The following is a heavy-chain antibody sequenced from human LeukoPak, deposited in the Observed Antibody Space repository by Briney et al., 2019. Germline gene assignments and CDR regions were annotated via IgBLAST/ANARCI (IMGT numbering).Heavy chain of an antibody. CDR3: ARQRGGVSLDY. V-gene: IGHV3-7*01. CDR1: GFTFSSNW. Sequence: GGSLRLSCATSGFTFSSNWMSWVRHAPGRGLDWVANIKPDGSAEYYAASVKGRFTVSRDNAKNSLYLQMNSLRAEDTAVYYCARQRGGVSLDYWGQGTLVTVSS. J-gene: IGHJ4*02. CDR2: IKPDGSAE. D-gene: IGHD1-1*01.